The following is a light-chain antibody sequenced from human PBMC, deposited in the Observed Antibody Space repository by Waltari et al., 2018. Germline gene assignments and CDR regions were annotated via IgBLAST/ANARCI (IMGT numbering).Light chain of an antibody. J-gene: IGLJ1*01. CDR3: DSKSSSSPHV. CDR1: SSDIGTYNY. Sequence: QSALTQPASVSGSPGQSITVSCTGTSSDIGTYNYVSWYQQHPGKAPKLMIYDVSSRPSGLSNRFSGSKSGNTASLTISGLQAEDEADYYCDSKSSSSPHVFGTGTKVTVL. V-gene: IGLV2-14*03. CDR2: DVS.